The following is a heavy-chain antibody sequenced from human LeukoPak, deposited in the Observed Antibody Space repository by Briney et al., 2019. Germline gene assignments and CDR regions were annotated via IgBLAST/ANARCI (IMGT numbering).Heavy chain of an antibody. CDR1: GFTFSSYA. Sequence: GGSLRLSCAASGFTFSSYAMSWVRQAPGKGLEWVSAISGSGGSTYYADSVKGRFTISRDNAKNSLYLQMNSLRAEDTAVYYCARGTIFGVYYYYYYMDVWGKGTTVTVSS. CDR3: ARGTIFGVYYYYYYMDV. D-gene: IGHD3-3*01. CDR2: ISGSGGST. V-gene: IGHV3-23*01. J-gene: IGHJ6*03.